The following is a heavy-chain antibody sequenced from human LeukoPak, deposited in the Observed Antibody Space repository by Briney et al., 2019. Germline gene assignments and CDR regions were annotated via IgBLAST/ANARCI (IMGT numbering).Heavy chain of an antibody. CDR3: ARDSYGTEAYYYYYYMDV. CDR2: IYYSGST. Sequence: SETLSLTCAVYSESFIGYYWSWIRQPPGKGLEWIGYIYYSGSTNYNPSLKSRVTISVDTSKNQFSLKLSSVTAADTAVYYCARDSYGTEAYYYYYYMDVWGKGTTVTVSS. V-gene: IGHV4-59*12. J-gene: IGHJ6*03. CDR1: SESFIGYY. D-gene: IGHD5-18*01.